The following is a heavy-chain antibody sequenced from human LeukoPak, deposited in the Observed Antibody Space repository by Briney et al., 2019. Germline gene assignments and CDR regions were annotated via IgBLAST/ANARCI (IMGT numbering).Heavy chain of an antibody. D-gene: IGHD3-10*01. Sequence: SETLSLTCTVSGGSISSYYWSWIRQPPGKGLEWIGYIYYSGSTNYNPSLKSRVTISVDTSKNQFSLKLNSVTAADTAVYYCARAGSPYYYYYMDVWGKGTTVTVSS. CDR2: IYYSGST. CDR1: GGSISSYY. CDR3: ARAGSPYYYYYMDV. V-gene: IGHV4-59*01. J-gene: IGHJ6*03.